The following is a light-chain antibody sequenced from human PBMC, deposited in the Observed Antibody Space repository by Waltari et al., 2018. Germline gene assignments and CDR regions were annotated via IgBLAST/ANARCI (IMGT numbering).Light chain of an antibody. CDR1: SSDIGDYNF. CDR3: SSYGGRNNLI. V-gene: IGLV2-8*01. CDR2: EVS. J-gene: IGLJ2*01. Sequence: QSALTQPTSASGSPGQSVTISCTGTSSDIGDYNFGSWYQQHPGKAPKLMIYEVSKRPSGVPDRFSGSKSGYTASLTVSGLQAEDEAEYYCSSYGGRNNLIFGGGTKLTVL.